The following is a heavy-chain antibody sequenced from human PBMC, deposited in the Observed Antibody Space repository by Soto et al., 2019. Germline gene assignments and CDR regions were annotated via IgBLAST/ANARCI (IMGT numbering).Heavy chain of an antibody. CDR2: IYYSGST. CDR3: AGYSVPRGRYYSYGMDV. V-gene: IGHV4-30-4*01. J-gene: IGHJ6*02. Sequence: QVQLQESGPGLVKPSQTLSLTCTVSGGSISSGDYYWSWIRQPPGKGLEWIGYIYYSGSTYYNPSLKSGVTISVDTSKNQFSLKLSSVTAADTAVYYCAGYSVPRGRYYSYGMDVWGQGTTVTVSS. CDR1: GGSISSGDYY. D-gene: IGHD1-26*01.